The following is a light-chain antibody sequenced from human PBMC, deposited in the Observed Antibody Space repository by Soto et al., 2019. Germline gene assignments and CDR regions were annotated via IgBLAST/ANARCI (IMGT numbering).Light chain of an antibody. CDR2: GAS. J-gene: IGKJ1*01. CDR3: QQYNTWPRT. CDR1: QSVSSN. Sequence: EVVMAQCPATLPVSPGERATLPCRASQSVSSNLAWYQQKPGQAPRLLIYGASTRATGIPARFSGSGSGTEFTLTISSLQSEDFAVYYCQQYNTWPRTFGQGTKVDIK. V-gene: IGKV3-15*01.